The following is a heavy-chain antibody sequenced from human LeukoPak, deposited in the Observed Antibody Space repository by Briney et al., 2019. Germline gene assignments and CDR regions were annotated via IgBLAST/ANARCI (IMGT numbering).Heavy chain of an antibody. Sequence: PGGSLRLSCAASGFTFSSYAMSWVRQAPGKGLEWVSTIGGSGGSTYYADSVKGRFTISRDKSKNTLYLQMNCLRAEDAAVYYCAKDFGLGYCSSTSCPMAGSFDYWGQGTLVTVSS. J-gene: IGHJ4*02. CDR1: GFTFSSYA. CDR2: IGGSGGST. V-gene: IGHV3-23*01. CDR3: AKDFGLGYCSSTSCPMAGSFDY. D-gene: IGHD2-2*01.